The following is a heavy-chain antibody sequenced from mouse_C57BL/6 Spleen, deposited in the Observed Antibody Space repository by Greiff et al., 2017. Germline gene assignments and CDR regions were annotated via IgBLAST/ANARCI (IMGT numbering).Heavy chain of an antibody. CDR1: GYTFTSYW. J-gene: IGHJ4*01. Sequence: VQLQQPGAELVKPGASVKMSCKASGYTFTSYWITWVKQRPGQGLAWIGDIYPGSGSTNYNEKFKSKATLTVDTSSSTAYMQLSSLTSEDSAVYYCARSGGLRRVAMDYWGQGTSVTVSS. CDR3: ARSGGLRRVAMDY. CDR2: IYPGSGST. D-gene: IGHD2-4*01. V-gene: IGHV1-55*01.